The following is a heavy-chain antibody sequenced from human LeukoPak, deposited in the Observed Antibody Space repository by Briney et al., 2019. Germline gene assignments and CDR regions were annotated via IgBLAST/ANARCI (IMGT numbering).Heavy chain of an antibody. CDR2: IYYSGST. J-gene: IGHJ4*02. V-gene: IGHV4-39*07. CDR1: GGSISSSSYY. Sequence: SETLSLTCTVSGGSISSSSYYWGWIRQPPGKGLEWIGSIYYSGSTYYNPSLKSRVTISVDTSKNQFSLKLRSVTAADTAVYYCGTTPGRYSYDFWGQGTLVTVSS. CDR3: GTTPGRYSYDF. D-gene: IGHD6-19*01.